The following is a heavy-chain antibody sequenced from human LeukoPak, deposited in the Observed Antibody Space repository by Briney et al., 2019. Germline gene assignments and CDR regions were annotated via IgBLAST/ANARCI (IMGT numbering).Heavy chain of an antibody. D-gene: IGHD3-22*01. V-gene: IGHV4-30-2*01. Sequence: TLSLTCAVSGGSISSGGYSWSWIRQPPGKGLEWIGYIYHSGTTYYNPSLKSRVTISVDRSKNQFSLKLSSVTAADTAVYYCARGQYYGSSGYLDHWGQGTLVTVSS. CDR2: IYHSGTT. J-gene: IGHJ4*02. CDR3: ARGQYYGSSGYLDH. CDR1: GGSISSGGYS.